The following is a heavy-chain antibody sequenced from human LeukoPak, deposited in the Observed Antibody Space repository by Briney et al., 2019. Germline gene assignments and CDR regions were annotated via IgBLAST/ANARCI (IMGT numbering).Heavy chain of an antibody. CDR3: AKNYDSSGYYYYFDY. Sequence: PGGSLRLSCAASGFTFSTYAMTWVRQAPGKGLEWVSAISSSSGSTWYADSVKGRFTISRDNSKNTLYLQMYSLRAEDTAVYYCAKNYDSSGYYYYFDYWGQGTLVTVSS. D-gene: IGHD3-22*01. J-gene: IGHJ4*02. CDR2: ISSSSGST. CDR1: GFTFSTYA. V-gene: IGHV3-23*01.